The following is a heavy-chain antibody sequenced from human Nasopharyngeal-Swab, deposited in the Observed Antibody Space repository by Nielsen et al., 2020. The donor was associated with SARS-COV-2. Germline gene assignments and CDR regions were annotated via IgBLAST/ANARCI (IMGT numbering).Heavy chain of an antibody. D-gene: IGHD2/OR15-2a*01. CDR1: GFTVSSNY. V-gene: IGHV3-66*01. Sequence: GGSLRLSCAASGFTVSSNYMSWVRQAPGKGLEWVSVIYSGGSTYYADSVKGRFIISRDNSKNTLYLQMNSLRAEDTAVYYSGTTPAGTYYYYMDVWGKGTTVTVSS. CDR2: IYSGGST. CDR3: GTTPAGTYYYYMDV. J-gene: IGHJ6*03.